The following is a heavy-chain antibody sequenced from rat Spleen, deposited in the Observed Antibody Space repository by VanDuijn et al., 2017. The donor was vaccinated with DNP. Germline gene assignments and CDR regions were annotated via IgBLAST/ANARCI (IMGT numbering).Heavy chain of an antibody. CDR2: IHTGSGGT. J-gene: IGHJ1*01. D-gene: IGHD5-1*01. CDR1: GYTFTVNY. Sequence: QVQLRQSGAELAEPGSSVKISCKSSGYTFTVNYIGWIKQTTGQGLEYIGYIHTGSGGTSYREKFKGKATLTVDKSSSTAFMQLNSLTPDDSAVYYCARWDNYYWYFDFWGPGTMVTVSS. CDR3: ARWDNYYWYFDF. V-gene: IGHV1-43*01.